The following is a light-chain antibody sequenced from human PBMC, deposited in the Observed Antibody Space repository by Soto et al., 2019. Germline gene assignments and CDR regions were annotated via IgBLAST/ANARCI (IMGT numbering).Light chain of an antibody. Sequence: EIVLTQSPATLSLSPGERATLSCRASQSVSSYLAWYQQKPGQAPRLLIYDASNRSTGIPARFSGSASGTDCTLTISSLGPEDLAVYYCQQRSNWVTFGGGTKVEIK. CDR1: QSVSSY. CDR2: DAS. CDR3: QQRSNWVT. V-gene: IGKV3-11*01. J-gene: IGKJ4*01.